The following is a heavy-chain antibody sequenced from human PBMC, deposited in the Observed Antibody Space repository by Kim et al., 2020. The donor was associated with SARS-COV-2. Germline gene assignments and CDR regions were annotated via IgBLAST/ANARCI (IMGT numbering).Heavy chain of an antibody. V-gene: IGHV3-23*01. CDR1: GFTFSSYA. Sequence: GGSLRLSCAASGFTFSSYAMSWVRQAPGKGLEWVSAISGSGGSTYYADSVKGRFTISRDNSKNTLYLQMNSLRAEDTAVYYCAKDRVPHRKNRGRGIDYWGQGTLVTVSS. J-gene: IGHJ4*02. D-gene: IGHD3-10*01. CDR2: ISGSGGST. CDR3: AKDRVPHRKNRGRGIDY.